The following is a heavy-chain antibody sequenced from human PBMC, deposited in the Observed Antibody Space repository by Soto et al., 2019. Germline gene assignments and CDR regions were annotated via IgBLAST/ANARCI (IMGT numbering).Heavy chain of an antibody. D-gene: IGHD6-19*01. J-gene: IGHJ5*02. CDR3: ARSRYGGIAVAGGGEYNWFDP. V-gene: IGHV3-53*01. CDR1: GFTVSSNY. CDR2: IYSGGST. Sequence: GGSLRLSCAASGFTVSSNYMSWVRQAPGKGLEWVSVIYSGGSTYYADSVKGRFTISRDNSKNTLYLQMNSLRAEDTAVYYCARSRYGGIAVAGGGEYNWFDPWGQGTLVTVSS.